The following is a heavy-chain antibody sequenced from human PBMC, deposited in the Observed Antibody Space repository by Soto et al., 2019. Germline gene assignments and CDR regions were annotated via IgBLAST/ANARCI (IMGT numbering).Heavy chain of an antibody. CDR3: ARDLRPGDY. V-gene: IGHV1-18*01. J-gene: IGHJ4*02. CDR2: ISAYNGNT. CDR1: GYTFSSYP. Sequence: QIQLVQSGAEVKKPGASVKVSCKASGYTFSSYPITWVRQAPGQGLEGMGWISAYNGNTNYAQNLQGRVTMTTDPSTSTAYMELRSLRSDDTAVYYGARDLRPGDYLGLCTLVTVSS.